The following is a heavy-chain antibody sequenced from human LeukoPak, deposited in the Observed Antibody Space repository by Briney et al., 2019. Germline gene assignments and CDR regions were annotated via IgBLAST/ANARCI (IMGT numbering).Heavy chain of an antibody. CDR3: AREGYSRGQRSPFDY. CDR1: GYTFTNYP. J-gene: IGHJ4*02. V-gene: IGHV7-4-1*02. CDR2: INTKTGSP. Sequence: GASVKVSCKASGYTFTNYPMIWVRQAPGGGLEWMGWINTKTGSPTYAQGFTGRFVFSLDTSVCTAYLQISGLKAEDTAVYYCAREGYSRGQRSPFDYWGQGTLVTVSS. D-gene: IGHD6-19*01.